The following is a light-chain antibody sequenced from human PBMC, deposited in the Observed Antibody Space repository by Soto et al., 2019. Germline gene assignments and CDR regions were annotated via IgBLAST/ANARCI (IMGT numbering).Light chain of an antibody. Sequence: EIVMTQSPATLSVSPGERATLSCRASQSVSIDLAWYQQKPGQPPRLLIYNASNRTTGIPARFSGSGSGTDFTLTISSLEPEDFAVYYCQQRGDWPPITFGQGTRLEI. V-gene: IGKV3-11*01. J-gene: IGKJ5*01. CDR1: QSVSID. CDR2: NAS. CDR3: QQRGDWPPIT.